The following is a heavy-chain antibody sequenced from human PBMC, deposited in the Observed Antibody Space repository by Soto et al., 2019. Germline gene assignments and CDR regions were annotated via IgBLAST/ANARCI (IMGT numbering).Heavy chain of an antibody. D-gene: IGHD5-12*01. CDR2: ISYDGSNK. CDR1: GFTFSSYA. CDR3: AREISSRYSGYDWYGMDV. V-gene: IGHV3-30-3*01. Sequence: GESLKISCAASGFTFSSYAMHWVRQAPGKGLEWVAVISYDGSNKYYADSVKGRFTISRDNSKNTLYLQMNSLRAEDTAVYYCAREISSRYSGYDWYGMDVWGQGTTVTVSS. J-gene: IGHJ6*02.